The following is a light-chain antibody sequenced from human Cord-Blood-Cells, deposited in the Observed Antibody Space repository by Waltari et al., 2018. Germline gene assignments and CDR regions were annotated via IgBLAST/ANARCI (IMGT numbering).Light chain of an antibody. Sequence: DIQLTQSPSSLSASVGDRVTITCRASQGLSNTLAWYQQKPGKAPKPLLYAAARLERGVPSRFSGSGSGTDYTLTISSLQPEDFATYYCQQDYSTPLTFGGGTKVEIK. V-gene: IGKV1-NL1*01. CDR1: QGLSNT. J-gene: IGKJ4*01. CDR3: QQDYSTPLT. CDR2: AAA.